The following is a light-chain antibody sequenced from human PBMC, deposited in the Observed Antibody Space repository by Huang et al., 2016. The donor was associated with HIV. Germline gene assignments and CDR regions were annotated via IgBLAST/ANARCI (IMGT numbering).Light chain of an antibody. CDR2: DAS. CDR3: QQYGSSPT. Sequence: EIVLTQSPATLSLSPGDRATLSCGASRSVSSSYIAWYQQKPGLAPRLLIYDASSRATGIPDRFSGSGSGTDFTLTISRLEPEDFAVYYCQQYGSSPTFGQGTKLEIK. V-gene: IGKV3D-20*01. J-gene: IGKJ2*01. CDR1: RSVSSSY.